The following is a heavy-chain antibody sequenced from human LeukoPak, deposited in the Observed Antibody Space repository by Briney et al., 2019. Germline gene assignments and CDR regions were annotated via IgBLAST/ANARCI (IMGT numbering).Heavy chain of an antibody. V-gene: IGHV1-69*06. J-gene: IGHJ5*02. D-gene: IGHD3-16*01. Sequence: SVKVSCKASGGTFSSYAISWVRQAPGQGLEWMGGIIPIFGTANYAQKFQGRVTITADKSTSTAYMELSSLRSEDTAVYYCASNERMITFGAWGQGTLVTVSS. CDR1: GGTFSSYA. CDR2: IIPIFGTA. CDR3: ASNERMITFGA.